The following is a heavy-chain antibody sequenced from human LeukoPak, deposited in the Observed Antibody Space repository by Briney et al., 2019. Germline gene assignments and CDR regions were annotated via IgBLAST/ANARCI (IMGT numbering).Heavy chain of an antibody. D-gene: IGHD5-12*01. CDR3: AKYDGVATNLCFDY. CDR1: GFTFSSYA. V-gene: IGHV3-23*01. Sequence: PGGSLRLSCAASGFTFSSYAMSWVRQAPGKGLEWVSAISGSGGCTYYADSVKGRFTISRDNSKNTLYLQMNSLRAEDTAVYYCAKYDGVATNLCFDYWGQGTLVTVSS. J-gene: IGHJ4*02. CDR2: ISGSGGCT.